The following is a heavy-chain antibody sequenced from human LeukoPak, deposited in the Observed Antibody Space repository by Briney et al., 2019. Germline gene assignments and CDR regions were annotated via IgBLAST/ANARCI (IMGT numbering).Heavy chain of an antibody. CDR2: INPNSGGT. Sequence: ASVKVSCKASGYTFTGYYMHWVRQAPGQGLEWMGWINPNSGGTNYAQKFQGRVTMTRDTSISTAYMELSRLRSDDTAVYYCARDRRGRTYYFDYWGQGTLVTVSS. CDR1: GYTFTGYY. J-gene: IGHJ4*02. V-gene: IGHV1-2*02. CDR3: ARDRRGRTYYFDY.